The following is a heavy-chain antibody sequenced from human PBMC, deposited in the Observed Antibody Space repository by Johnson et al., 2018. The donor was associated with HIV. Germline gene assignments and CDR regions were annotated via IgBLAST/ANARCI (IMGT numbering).Heavy chain of an antibody. Sequence: VQLVESGGGVVRPGGSLRLSCAASGFTFSSYAMRWVRQAPGKGLDWVSGSNWNGGSTGYADSVKGRFTISRDNAKNSLYLQMNSLRAEDTAGYYCAREGFWGSGSYYNPDAFDIWGQGTMVTVSS. CDR3: AREGFWGSGSYYNPDAFDI. CDR1: GFTFSSYA. CDR2: SNWNGGST. V-gene: IGHV3-20*04. D-gene: IGHD3-10*01. J-gene: IGHJ3*02.